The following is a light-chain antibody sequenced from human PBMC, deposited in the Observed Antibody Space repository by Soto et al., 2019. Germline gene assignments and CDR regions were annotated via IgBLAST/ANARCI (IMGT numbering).Light chain of an antibody. V-gene: IGKV2-28*01. Sequence: DIVMTQSPLSLPVTPGEPASISCRSGQSLLNSNGYNYLDWYLQKPGQSPQLLIYLGSNRASGVPDRFSGSGSGTDFTLKISRVEAEDVGVYYCMQALQTPYTFGQGTRLEI. CDR1: QSLLNSNGYNY. J-gene: IGKJ5*01. CDR3: MQALQTPYT. CDR2: LGS.